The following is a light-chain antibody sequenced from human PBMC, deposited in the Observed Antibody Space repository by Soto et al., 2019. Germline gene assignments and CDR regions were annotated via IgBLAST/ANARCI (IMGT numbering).Light chain of an antibody. CDR2: GST. CDR1: SSNIGAGYD. CDR3: QSYDSSLGGNYV. Sequence: QSVLSQPPSVSGAPVQRVTISCTGSSSNIGAGYDAHWFQQVPGTAPKLLIYGSTNRPSGVPDRFSGSKSGTSASLAITGLQAEDEADYYCQSYDSSLGGNYVFGTGTKV. J-gene: IGLJ1*01. V-gene: IGLV1-40*01.